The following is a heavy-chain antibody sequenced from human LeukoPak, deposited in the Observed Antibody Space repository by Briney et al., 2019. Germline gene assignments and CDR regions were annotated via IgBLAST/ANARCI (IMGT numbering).Heavy chain of an antibody. V-gene: IGHV4-30-4*01. CDR2: IYYSGST. J-gene: IGHJ4*02. CDR3: ARKFWFGESLDY. D-gene: IGHD3-10*01. Sequence: PSETLSLTCTVSGGSISSGDYYWSWIRQPPGKGLEWIGYIYYSGSTYYNPSLKSRVTISVDTSKNQLSLKLSSVTAADTAVYYCARKFWFGESLDYWGQGTLVTVSS. CDR1: GGSISSGDYY.